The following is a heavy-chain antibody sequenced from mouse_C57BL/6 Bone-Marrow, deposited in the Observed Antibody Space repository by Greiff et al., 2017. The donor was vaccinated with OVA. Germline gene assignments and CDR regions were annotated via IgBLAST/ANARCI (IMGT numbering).Heavy chain of an antibody. V-gene: IGHV1-26*01. Sequence: EVQLQQSGPELVKPGASVKISCKASGYTFTDYYMNWVKQSHGKSLEWIGDINPNNGGTSYNQKFKGKATLTVDKSSSTTYMELRSLTSEDSAVYYCARRGTGKGWYFDVWGTGTTVTVSS. CDR2: INPNNGGT. D-gene: IGHD4-1*01. J-gene: IGHJ1*03. CDR3: ARRGTGKGWYFDV. CDR1: GYTFTDYY.